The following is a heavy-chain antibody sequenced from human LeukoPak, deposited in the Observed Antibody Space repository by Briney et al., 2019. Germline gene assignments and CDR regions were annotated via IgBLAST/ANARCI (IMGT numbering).Heavy chain of an antibody. CDR2: IYPGDSDT. CDR1: GYNFTSSW. J-gene: IGHJ4*02. V-gene: IGHV5-51*01. Sequence: AASLKISCKGSGYNFTSSWIGWVRPMPRKGLEWMGIIYPGDSDTRYSPSFQGQVTISADKSISTAYLQWSSLNTSDTAMYYCARYTDHYYFDYWGQGTLVTVSS. D-gene: IGHD1-1*01. CDR3: ARYTDHYYFDY.